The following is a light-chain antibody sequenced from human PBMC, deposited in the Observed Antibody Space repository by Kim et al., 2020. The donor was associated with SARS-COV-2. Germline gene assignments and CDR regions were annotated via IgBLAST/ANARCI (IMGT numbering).Light chain of an antibody. J-gene: IGKJ4*01. CDR1: QHINNY. CDR2: SAT. V-gene: IGKV1D-12*01. Sequence: ASVGDRVIITCRASQHINNYLAWYQQRPGLAPKLLIYSATSLQSGAPSRFSGSGSGTDFTLTISSLQSEDFATYYCQQANTFPLTFGGGTKVDIK. CDR3: QQANTFPLT.